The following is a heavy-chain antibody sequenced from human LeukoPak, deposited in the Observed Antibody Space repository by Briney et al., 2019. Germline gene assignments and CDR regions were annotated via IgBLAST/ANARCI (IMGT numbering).Heavy chain of an antibody. D-gene: IGHD1-14*01. CDR2: ISAYNGNT. Sequence: WASVKVSCKASGYTFTSYGINWVRQAPGQGLEWMGWISAYNGNTNYAQKLQGRVTMTTDTSTTTAYMELRSLRSDDTAVYYCARRNYYYYYYYMDVWGKGTTVTVSS. CDR1: GYTFTSYG. CDR3: ARRNYYYYYYYMDV. V-gene: IGHV1-18*01. J-gene: IGHJ6*03.